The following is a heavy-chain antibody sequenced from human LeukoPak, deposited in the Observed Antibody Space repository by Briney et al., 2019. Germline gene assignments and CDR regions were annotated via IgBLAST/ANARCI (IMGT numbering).Heavy chain of an antibody. CDR3: AKVNYYYGMDV. Sequence: GGSLRLSCAASGFPFSRYWMSWVRQAPGKGLGWVANIKQDGSEKYYVDSVKGRFTISRDNAKNSLYLQMNSLRAEDTAVYYCAKVNYYYGMDVWGQGTTVTVSS. CDR2: IKQDGSEK. J-gene: IGHJ6*02. V-gene: IGHV3-7*01. CDR1: GFPFSRYW.